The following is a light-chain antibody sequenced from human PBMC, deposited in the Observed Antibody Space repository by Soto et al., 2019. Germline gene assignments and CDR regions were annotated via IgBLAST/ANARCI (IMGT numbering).Light chain of an antibody. J-gene: IGKJ1*01. CDR3: MGALQSPPT. Sequence: DIVMTQSPVSLPVTPGEPASISCRSSHSLLHSNGYNYSDWYLQKPGQSPQLLIYLGSNRASGVPDRFSASASGTDFTLTISRVEAEDVGVYYCMGALQSPPTFGQGTKVDI. CDR2: LGS. CDR1: HSLLHSNGYNY. V-gene: IGKV2-28*01.